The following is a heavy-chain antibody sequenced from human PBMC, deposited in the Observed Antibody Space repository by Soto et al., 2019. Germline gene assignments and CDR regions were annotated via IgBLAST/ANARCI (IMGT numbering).Heavy chain of an antibody. V-gene: IGHV3-23*01. CDR1: GFTFSSYA. CDR3: ARHYGDYRGNFDY. CDR2: ISGSDDST. D-gene: IGHD4-17*01. Sequence: PGGSLRLSCAASGFTFSSYAMSWVRQAPGKGLEWVSVISGSDDSTYYADSVKGRFTISRHNSKNTLYLQMNSLRAEDTAVYYCARHYGDYRGNFDYWGQGTLVTVSS. J-gene: IGHJ4*02.